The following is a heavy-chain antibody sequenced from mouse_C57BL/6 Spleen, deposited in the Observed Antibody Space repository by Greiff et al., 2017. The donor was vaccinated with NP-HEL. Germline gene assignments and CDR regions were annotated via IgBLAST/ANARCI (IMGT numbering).Heavy chain of an antibody. Sequence: DVKLQESGPGLVKPSQSLSLTCSVTGYSITSGYYWNWIRQFPGNKLEWMGYISYDGSNNYNPSLKNRISITRDTSKNQFFLKLNSVTTEDTATYYCAREGVTGPYAMDYWGQGTSVTVSS. CDR2: ISYDGSN. V-gene: IGHV3-6*01. J-gene: IGHJ4*01. D-gene: IGHD2-1*01. CDR3: AREGVTGPYAMDY. CDR1: GYSITSGYY.